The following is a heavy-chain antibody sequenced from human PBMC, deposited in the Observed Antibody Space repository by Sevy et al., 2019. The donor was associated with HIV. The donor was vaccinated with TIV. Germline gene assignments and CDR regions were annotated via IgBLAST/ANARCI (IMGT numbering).Heavy chain of an antibody. J-gene: IGHJ6*02. V-gene: IGHV3-7*01. CDR2: IKQDGSEK. CDR3: ARRDIYVGSPAGMDV. CDR1: EFTFSYYW. Sequence: GGSLRLSCAASEFTFSYYWMTWVRQAPGKGLEWVANIKQDGSEKYYVDSVKGRFTISRDNAKNSLYLQMNSRRAEDTAIYYCARRDIYVGSPAGMDVWGQGTTVTVSS. D-gene: IGHD3-10*01.